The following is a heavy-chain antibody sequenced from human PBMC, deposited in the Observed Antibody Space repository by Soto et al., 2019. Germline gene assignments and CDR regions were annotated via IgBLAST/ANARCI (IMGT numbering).Heavy chain of an antibody. CDR1: GGSISSSSYY. CDR2: IYYSGST. Sequence: SETLSLTCTVSGGSISSSSYYWGWIRQPPGKGLEWIGCIYYSGSTYYNPSLKSRVTISVDTSKNQFSLKLSSVTAADTAVYYCARHVRVAGKVGRPYWFDPWGQGTLVTVSS. CDR3: ARHVRVAGKVGRPYWFDP. J-gene: IGHJ5*02. D-gene: IGHD6-19*01. V-gene: IGHV4-39*01.